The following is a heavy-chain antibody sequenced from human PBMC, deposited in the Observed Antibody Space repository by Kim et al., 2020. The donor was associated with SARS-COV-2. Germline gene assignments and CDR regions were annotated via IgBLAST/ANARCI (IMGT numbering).Heavy chain of an antibody. V-gene: IGHV3-11*06. J-gene: IGHJ6*02. D-gene: IGHD3-22*01. CDR1: GFTFSDYY. CDR3: ARVADSSGYSETLYYYGMDV. Sequence: GGSLRLSCAASGFTFSDYYMSWIRQAPGKGLEWVSYISSSSSYTNYADSVKGRFTISRDNAKNSLYLQMNSLRAEDTAVYYCARVADSSGYSETLYYYGMDVWGQGTTVTVSS. CDR2: ISSSSSYT.